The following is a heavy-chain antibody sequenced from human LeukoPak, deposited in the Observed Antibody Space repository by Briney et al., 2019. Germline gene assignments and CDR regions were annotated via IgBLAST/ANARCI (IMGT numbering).Heavy chain of an antibody. Sequence: PGGSLRLSCAASGFTFSSYSMNWVRQAPGTGLEWVSSRSISSSYRYYADPVKGRFTISRDNAKNSLYLQMNSLRAEDMAVYYCARDPAAADTNYYMDVWGKGTTVTVSS. J-gene: IGHJ6*03. CDR3: ARDPAAADTNYYMDV. CDR1: GFTFSSYS. V-gene: IGHV3-21*01. CDR2: RSISSSYR. D-gene: IGHD6-13*01.